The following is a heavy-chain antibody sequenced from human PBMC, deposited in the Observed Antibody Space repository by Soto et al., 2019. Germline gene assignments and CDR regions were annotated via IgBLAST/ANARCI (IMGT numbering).Heavy chain of an antibody. Sequence: QVQLVQSGAEVKKPGSSVKVSCKASGGIFSSYAISWVRQAPGQGLECMGGIIPIFGTTDYAQKFQGRVRITADESTSTAYMELSSLRSEDTAVYYCVRRSVVGTPTGGYFDYWGQGTLVTVSS. V-gene: IGHV1-69*01. CDR3: VRRSVVGTPTGGYFDY. CDR2: IIPIFGTT. CDR1: GGIFSSYA. J-gene: IGHJ4*02. D-gene: IGHD1-26*01.